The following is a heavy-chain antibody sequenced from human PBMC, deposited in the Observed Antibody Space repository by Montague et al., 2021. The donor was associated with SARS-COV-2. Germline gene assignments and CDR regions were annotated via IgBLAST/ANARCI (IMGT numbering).Heavy chain of an antibody. Sequence: SLRLSCAASGFTFDDYAMHWVRQAPGKGLEWVSGISWNSGSIGYADSVKGRFTISRDNAKNSLYLQMNSLRAEDTALYYCAKGGFGEFYYFDLWGRGTLATVSS. CDR2: ISWNSGSI. J-gene: IGHJ2*01. CDR1: GFTFDDYA. D-gene: IGHD3-10*01. CDR3: AKGGFGEFYYFDL. V-gene: IGHV3-9*01.